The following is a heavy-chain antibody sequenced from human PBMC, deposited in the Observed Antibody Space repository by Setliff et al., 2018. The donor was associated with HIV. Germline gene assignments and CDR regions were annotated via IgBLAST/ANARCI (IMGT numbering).Heavy chain of an antibody. CDR3: ATYHYYDSSAYFIDLYYFDY. V-gene: IGHV1-69*10. Sequence: ASVKVSCKASGGTSSTHAMNWVRQAPGQGLEWIGQIISILEITDYAQKLQDRVTITADGPTNTFYMELSGLRSEDTAVYYCATYHYYDSSAYFIDLYYFDYWGQGTLVTVSS. J-gene: IGHJ4*02. CDR2: IISILEIT. D-gene: IGHD3-22*01. CDR1: GGTSSTHA.